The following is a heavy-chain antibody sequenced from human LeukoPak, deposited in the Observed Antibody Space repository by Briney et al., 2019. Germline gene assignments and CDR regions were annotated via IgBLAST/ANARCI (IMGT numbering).Heavy chain of an antibody. V-gene: IGHV1-69*04. J-gene: IGHJ5*02. Sequence: SVKVSCKASGGTFSSYAISWVRQAPGQGLEWMGRIIPILGIANYAQKFQGGVTITADKSTSTAYMELSSLRSEDTAVYYCASSAAGAAAGPYNWFDPWGQGTLVTVSS. D-gene: IGHD6-13*01. CDR1: GGTFSSYA. CDR3: ASSAAGAAAGPYNWFDP. CDR2: IIPILGIA.